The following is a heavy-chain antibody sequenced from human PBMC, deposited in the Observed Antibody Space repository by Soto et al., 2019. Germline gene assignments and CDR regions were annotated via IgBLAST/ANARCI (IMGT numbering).Heavy chain of an antibody. Sequence: PGGSLRLSCAASGFTVSSNYMSWVRQAPGKGLEWVSVIYSGGSTYYADSVKGRFTISRDNSKNTLYLQMNSLRAEDTAVYYCARVRGYCGGDCSYFDYWGQGTLVTVSS. D-gene: IGHD2-21*02. CDR2: IYSGGST. CDR1: GFTVSSNY. J-gene: IGHJ4*02. V-gene: IGHV3-53*01. CDR3: ARVRGYCGGDCSYFDY.